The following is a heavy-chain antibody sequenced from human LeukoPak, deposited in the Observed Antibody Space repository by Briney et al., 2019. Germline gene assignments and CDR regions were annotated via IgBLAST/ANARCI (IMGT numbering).Heavy chain of an antibody. CDR2: ISGSGGST. Sequence: GGTLRLSCAASGFTFSSYGMSWVRQAPGKGLEWVSAISGSGGSTYYADSVKGRFTISRDNSKNTLYLQMSSLRAEDTAVYYCAKGPEYYDILTGSNDYYYYYYMDVWGKGTTVTISS. CDR3: AKGPEYYDILTGSNDYYYYYYMDV. V-gene: IGHV3-23*01. D-gene: IGHD3-9*01. J-gene: IGHJ6*03. CDR1: GFTFSSYG.